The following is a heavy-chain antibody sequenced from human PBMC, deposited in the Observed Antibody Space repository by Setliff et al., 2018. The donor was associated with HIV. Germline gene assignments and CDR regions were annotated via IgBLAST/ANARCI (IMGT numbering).Heavy chain of an antibody. J-gene: IGHJ6*03. CDR2: IRLDGSDK. V-gene: IGHV3-30*02. Sequence: GGSLRLSCAASGFTFRNYGMHWVRQAPGKGLEWVAFIRLDGSDKFYADSVKGRFTISRDNSKNTLFLQMNSLGAEDTALYYCAKRTYVSAWYDKPVYFYYYMDVWGKGTTVTVSS. D-gene: IGHD6-19*01. CDR1: GFTFRNYG. CDR3: AKRTYVSAWYDKPVYFYYYMDV.